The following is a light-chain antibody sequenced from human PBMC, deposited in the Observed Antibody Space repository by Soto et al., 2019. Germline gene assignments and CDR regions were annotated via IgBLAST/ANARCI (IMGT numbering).Light chain of an antibody. V-gene: IGKV1-9*01. CDR1: QGISSY. CDR2: AAS. Sequence: DIQLTQSPSFLSASVGDRVTITCRASQGISSYLAWYQQKPGKAPKLLIYAASTLQSGVPSRFSGSGSGTEFTLTISRLQPEDFATHYCQQLNSYPLTFRGGTKVDIK. J-gene: IGKJ4*01. CDR3: QQLNSYPLT.